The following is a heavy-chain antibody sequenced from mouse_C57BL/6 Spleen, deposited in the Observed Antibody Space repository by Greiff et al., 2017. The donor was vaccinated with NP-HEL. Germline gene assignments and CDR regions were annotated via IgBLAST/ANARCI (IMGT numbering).Heavy chain of an antibody. CDR3: ARNDGNYPYWYFDV. J-gene: IGHJ1*03. V-gene: IGHV2-2*01. Sequence: QVQLKQSGPGLVQPSQSLSITCTVSGFSLTSYGVHWVRQSPGKGLEWLGVIWSGGSTDYNAAFISRLSISKDNSKSQVFFKMNSLQADDTAIYYCARNDGNYPYWYFDVWGTGTTVTVSS. CDR2: IWSGGST. D-gene: IGHD2-1*01. CDR1: GFSLTSYG.